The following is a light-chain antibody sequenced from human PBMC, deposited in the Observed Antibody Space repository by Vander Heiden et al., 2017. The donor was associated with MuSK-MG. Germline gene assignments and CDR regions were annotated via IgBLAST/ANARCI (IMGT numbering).Light chain of an antibody. J-gene: IGLJ2*01. CDR2: DDV. CDR3: QVYDSSSDHWV. Sequence: SSVLTQPPPVSVAPGQAATITAGGDNIGSHTVPWYQHHPAHAPVLFVFDDVDRPSGIPERFSGSNSGNMATLTITTVDAGEEADYYCQVYDSSSDHWVFGGGTKLTVL. CDR1: NIGSHT. V-gene: IGLV3-21*02.